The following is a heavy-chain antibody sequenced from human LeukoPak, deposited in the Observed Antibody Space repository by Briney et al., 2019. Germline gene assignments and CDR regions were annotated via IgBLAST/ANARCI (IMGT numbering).Heavy chain of an antibody. V-gene: IGHV3-23*01. CDR2: ISGSGGST. D-gene: IGHD6-19*01. CDR3: AKDLAAVAGTGLDY. Sequence: GXSLRLSCAASGFTFSSYAMSWVRQAPGKGVEWVSAISGSGGSTYYADSVKGRFNISRDNSKKTMYLQMNRLRAEDTAVYYCAKDLAAVAGTGLDYWGQGTLVTVSS. CDR1: GFTFSSYA. J-gene: IGHJ4*02.